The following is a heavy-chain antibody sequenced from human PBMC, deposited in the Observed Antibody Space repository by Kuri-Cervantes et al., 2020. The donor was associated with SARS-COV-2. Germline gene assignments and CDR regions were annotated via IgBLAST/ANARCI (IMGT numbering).Heavy chain of an antibody. Sequence: ASVKVSCKVSGYTLTELSMHWVRQAPGKGLEWMGGFDPEDGETIYAQKFRGRVTMTEDTSTDTAHMELSSLRSEDTAVYYCATGVPTRLFGEELKNDAFDIWGQGTTVTVSS. CDR2: FDPEDGET. CDR3: ATGVPTRLFGEELKNDAFDI. V-gene: IGHV1-24*01. CDR1: GYTLTELS. D-gene: IGHD3-10*01. J-gene: IGHJ3*02.